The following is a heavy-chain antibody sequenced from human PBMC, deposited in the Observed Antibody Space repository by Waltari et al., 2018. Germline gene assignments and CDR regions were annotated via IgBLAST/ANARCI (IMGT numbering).Heavy chain of an antibody. CDR1: GYTLTELS. CDR2: FDPEDGET. Sequence: QVQLVQSGAEVKKPGASVKVSCKVSGYTLTELSIHWVRQAPATGLEWMGGFDPEDGETIYAQKFQGRVTMTEDTSTDTAYMELSSLRSEDTAVYYCAIWPTYYYDSSGYPDAFDIWGQGTMVTVSS. V-gene: IGHV1-24*01. CDR3: AIWPTYYYDSSGYPDAFDI. J-gene: IGHJ3*02. D-gene: IGHD3-22*01.